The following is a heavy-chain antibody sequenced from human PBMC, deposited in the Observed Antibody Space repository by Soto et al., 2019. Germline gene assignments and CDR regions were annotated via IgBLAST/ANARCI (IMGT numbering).Heavy chain of an antibody. CDR2: INAGNGNT. V-gene: IGHV1-3*01. Sequence: ASVKVSCKASGDTFTSYAMHWVRQAPGQRLEWMGWINAGNGNTKYSQKFQGRVTITRDTSASTAYMELSSLRSEDTAVYYCASSYSNYALIDYYYYGMDVWGQGTTVTVSS. CDR3: ASSYSNYALIDYYYYGMDV. J-gene: IGHJ6*02. D-gene: IGHD4-4*01. CDR1: GDTFTSYA.